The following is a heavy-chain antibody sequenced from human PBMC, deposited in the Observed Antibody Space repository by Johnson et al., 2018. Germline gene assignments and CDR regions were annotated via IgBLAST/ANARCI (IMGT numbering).Heavy chain of an antibody. CDR2: IYSGGST. Sequence: VQLVQSGGGLVQPGGSLRLSCVASGFTVSSNYMSWVRQAPGKGLEWVSVIYSGGSTYYADSVKGRFTISRDNSKNTLYLQMNSRRAEDKAVYYCAGDGDTAMAGDVFDIWGQGTMVTVSS. D-gene: IGHD5-18*01. J-gene: IGHJ3*02. V-gene: IGHV3-66*02. CDR1: GFTVSSNY. CDR3: AGDGDTAMAGDVFDI.